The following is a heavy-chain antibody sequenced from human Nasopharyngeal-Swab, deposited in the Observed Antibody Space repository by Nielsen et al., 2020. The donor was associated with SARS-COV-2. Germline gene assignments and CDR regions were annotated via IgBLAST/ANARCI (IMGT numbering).Heavy chain of an antibody. CDR3: ARLESNLGSWYDY. CDR1: GGSFSGYY. J-gene: IGHJ4*02. D-gene: IGHD3-10*01. Sequence: SETLSLTCAVSGGSFSGYYWNWIRRPPGKGLEWIGEINDSGKTNYNPSFKGRVTMSVDTSTNHFSLELTSVTAADTAVYFCARLESNLGSWYDYWGQGTLVTVSS. CDR2: INDSGKT. V-gene: IGHV4-34*01.